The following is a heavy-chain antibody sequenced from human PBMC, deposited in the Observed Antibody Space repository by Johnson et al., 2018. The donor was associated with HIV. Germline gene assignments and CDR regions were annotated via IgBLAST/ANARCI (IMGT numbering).Heavy chain of an antibody. V-gene: IGHV3-30-3*01. D-gene: IGHD2/OR15-2a*01. CDR1: GFTFSSYG. CDR3: AREEEYRYAFDI. J-gene: IGHJ3*02. CDR2: ISYDGSSK. Sequence: QVQLVESGGGVVQPGRSLRLSCAASGFTFSSYGMHWVRQAPAKGLEWVAVISYDGSSKYYADSVKGRFTISRDNSKNTLYLQMNSLRAEDTALYYCAREEEYRYAFDIWGQGTMVTVSS.